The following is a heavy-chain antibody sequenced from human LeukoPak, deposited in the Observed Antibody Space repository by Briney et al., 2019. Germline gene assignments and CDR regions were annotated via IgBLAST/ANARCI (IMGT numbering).Heavy chain of an antibody. V-gene: IGHV3-48*04. CDR3: ARIRGSTLAISYMDV. D-gene: IGHD2-21*01. J-gene: IGHJ6*03. Sequence: GRSLRLSCTASGFRFGGYSIHWVRQAPGKGLEWLSYISVSGTIHADSVMGRVTVSRDNAKNSLYLQMNSLRAEDTAVYYCARIRGSTLAISYMDVWGKGTTVTVSS. CDR2: ISVSGT. CDR1: GFRFGGYS.